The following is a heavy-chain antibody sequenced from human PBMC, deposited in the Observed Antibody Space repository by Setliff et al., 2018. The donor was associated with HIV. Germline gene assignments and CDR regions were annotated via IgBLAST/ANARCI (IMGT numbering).Heavy chain of an antibody. D-gene: IGHD3-3*01. CDR1: GGSISSHY. V-gene: IGHV4-59*08. Sequence: SETLSLTCTVSGGSISSHYWSWIRQPPGKGLEWIGSVYHSGTTYYNPSLKSRVTISVDMSNNQFSLKVTSVTAADTAVYYCMRGRSITIFGVAYFDFWGQGTQVTVSS. CDR2: VYHSGTT. J-gene: IGHJ4*02. CDR3: MRGRSITIFGVAYFDF.